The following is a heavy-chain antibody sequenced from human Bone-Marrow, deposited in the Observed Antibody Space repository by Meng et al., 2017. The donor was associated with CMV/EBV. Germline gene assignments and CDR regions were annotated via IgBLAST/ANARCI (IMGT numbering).Heavy chain of an antibody. J-gene: IGHJ4*02. CDR1: SGSISSGDYY. CDR2: IKEDGSEK. V-gene: IGHV3-7*01. CDR3: ARGPLRAAAGLY. D-gene: IGHD6-13*01. Sequence: ETLSLTCTVSSGSISSGDYYWSWVRQAPGKGLEWVANIKEDGSEKHYVDAVKGRFTISRDNAKNSLYLQMNSLRVEDTAVYYCARGPLRAAAGLYWGQGTLVTVSS.